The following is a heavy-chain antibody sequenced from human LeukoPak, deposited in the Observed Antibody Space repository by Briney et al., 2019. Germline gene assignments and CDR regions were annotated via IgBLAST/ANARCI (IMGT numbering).Heavy chain of an antibody. J-gene: IGHJ4*02. CDR2: ISKDESNK. CDR1: GFSFSTFG. V-gene: IGHV3-30*18. Sequence: QPGGSLRLSCAASGFSFSTFGMHWVRQTPGKGLEWVSHISKDESNKYYADSVKGRFTISRDTSKNTLFLQMNSLGAEDTAVYYCAKDNPVLQYWGQGTLVTVSS. CDR3: AKDNPVLQY.